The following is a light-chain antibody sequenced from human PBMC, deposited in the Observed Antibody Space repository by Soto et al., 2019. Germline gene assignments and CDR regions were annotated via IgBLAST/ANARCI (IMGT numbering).Light chain of an antibody. J-gene: IGKJ1*01. CDR1: QSIGGW. CDR3: QKYDSYPLT. CDR2: DGS. Sequence: DIQITQSPSTLSASVGDRVTITCRASQSIGGWLAWYQQKPGKAPTLLIFDGSSLKSGVPSMFSGSGAGTECTRTISSLQPVDFATAYCQKYDSYPLTFGQGTKVDIK. V-gene: IGKV1-5*01.